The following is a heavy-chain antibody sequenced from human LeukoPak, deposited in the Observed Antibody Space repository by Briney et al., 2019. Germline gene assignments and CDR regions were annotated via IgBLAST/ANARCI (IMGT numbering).Heavy chain of an antibody. D-gene: IGHD3-22*01. CDR1: GYTFTGYY. CDR2: INPNSGGT. CDR3: ASPGARYYYDSSGYYC. V-gene: IGHV1-2*02. J-gene: IGHJ4*02. Sequence: ASVKVSCKASGYTFTGYYMHWVRQAPGQGLAWMGWINPNSGGTNYAQKFQGRVTMTRDTSISTAYMELSRLRSDDTAVYYCASPGARYYYDSSGYYCWGQGTLVTVSS.